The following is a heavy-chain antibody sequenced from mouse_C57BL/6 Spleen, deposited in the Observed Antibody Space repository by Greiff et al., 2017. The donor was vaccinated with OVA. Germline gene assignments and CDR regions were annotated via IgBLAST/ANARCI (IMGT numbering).Heavy chain of an antibody. V-gene: IGHV3-8*01. CDR1: GYSITSYY. J-gene: IGHJ4*01. Sequence: EVQLQQSGPGLAKPSQTLSLTCSVSGYSITSYYWTWIRKFPGNKLEYMGYISYSGSTYYNPSLKSRISITRDTYKNQYYQQLNSVTTEDTATYYCARSPGLLYAMDYWGQGTSVTVSS. D-gene: IGHD2-10*01. CDR3: ARSPGLLYAMDY. CDR2: ISYSGST.